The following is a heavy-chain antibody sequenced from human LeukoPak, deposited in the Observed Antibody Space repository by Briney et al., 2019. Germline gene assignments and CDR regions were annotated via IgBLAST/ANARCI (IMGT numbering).Heavy chain of an antibody. CDR2: ISGSGDRT. Sequence: GGSLRLSCAASGFTFSNYAMSWVRQAPGKGLEWVASISGSGDRTFYGDSGKGRFTISRDNSKNTLYLQMNSLRAEDTAVYYCAKSGSFIVLRSYFDYWGQGTLVIVSS. CDR1: GFTFSNYA. V-gene: IGHV3-23*01. CDR3: AKSGSFIVLRSYFDY. D-gene: IGHD2-8*01. J-gene: IGHJ4*02.